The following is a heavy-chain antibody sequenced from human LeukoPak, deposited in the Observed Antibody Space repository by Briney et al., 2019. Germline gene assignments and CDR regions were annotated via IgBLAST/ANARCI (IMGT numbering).Heavy chain of an antibody. J-gene: IGHJ4*02. Sequence: AGGSLRLSCAASGFTVSNNYISWVRQAPGKGLEWVSVIYSSGSTYYADSVKGRFTISRDNSKNTLYLQMDSLRAEDTAVYYCAKLWFGEPYWGQGTLVTVSS. CDR2: IYSSGST. V-gene: IGHV3-53*01. CDR1: GFTVSNNY. CDR3: AKLWFGEPY. D-gene: IGHD3-10*01.